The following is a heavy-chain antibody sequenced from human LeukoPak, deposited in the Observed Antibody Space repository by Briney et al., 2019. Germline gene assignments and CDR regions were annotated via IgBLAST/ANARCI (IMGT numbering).Heavy chain of an antibody. CDR1: GGTFSSYA. CDR3: ARDMTRVGPYDSSGYFAFDI. Sequence: SVKVSCKASGGTFSSYAISWVRQAPGQGLEWMGGIIPIFGTANYAQKFQGRVTITADESTSTAYMELSSLRAEDTAVYYCARDMTRVGPYDSSGYFAFDIWGQGTMVTVSS. V-gene: IGHV1-69*13. CDR2: IIPIFGTA. D-gene: IGHD3-22*01. J-gene: IGHJ3*02.